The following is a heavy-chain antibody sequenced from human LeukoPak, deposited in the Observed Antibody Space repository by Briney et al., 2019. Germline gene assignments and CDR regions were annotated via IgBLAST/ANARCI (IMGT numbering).Heavy chain of an antibody. V-gene: IGHV1-69*13. Sequence: SVKVSCKASGGTFSSYAISWVRQAPGQGLEWMGGIIPIFGTANYAQKFQGRVTITADESTSTAYMELSSLRSEDTAVYYCARVPSLSYYDSSGLYFDYWGQGSLVTVSS. CDR2: IIPIFGTA. CDR1: GGTFSSYA. D-gene: IGHD3-22*01. CDR3: ARVPSLSYYDSSGLYFDY. J-gene: IGHJ4*02.